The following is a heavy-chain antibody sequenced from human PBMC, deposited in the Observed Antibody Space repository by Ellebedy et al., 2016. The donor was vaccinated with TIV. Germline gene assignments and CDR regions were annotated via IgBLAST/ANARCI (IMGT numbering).Heavy chain of an antibody. CDR1: GFTVSGNF. CDR3: ARDPEPGYYDF. CDR2: IYSGGST. V-gene: IGHV3-53*01. Sequence: PGGSLRLSCAASGFTVSGNFMSWVRQAQGKGLEWVSVIYSGGSTYYADAVRGRFTISRDTSKNTVYLQMDNLRVDDTAVYYCARDPEPGYYDFWGQGTLVTVSS. J-gene: IGHJ4*02.